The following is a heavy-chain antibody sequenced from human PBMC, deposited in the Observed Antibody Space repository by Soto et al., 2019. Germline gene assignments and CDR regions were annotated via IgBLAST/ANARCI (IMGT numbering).Heavy chain of an antibody. Sequence: QVQLQESGPGLVKPSQTLSLTCTVSGGSISSGDYYWSWIRQPPGKGLEWIGSIYYSGSTYYNPSLKSRVTISVDTSKHQFSLKLNSVTAADTAVDYCASRHSSPYFDYWGQGTLVTVSS. CDR1: GGSISSGDYY. CDR2: IYYSGST. D-gene: IGHD6-13*01. CDR3: ASRHSSPYFDY. V-gene: IGHV4-30-4*01. J-gene: IGHJ4*02.